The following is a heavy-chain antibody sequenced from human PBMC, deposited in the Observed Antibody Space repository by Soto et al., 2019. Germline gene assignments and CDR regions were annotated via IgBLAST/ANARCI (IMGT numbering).Heavy chain of an antibody. J-gene: IGHJ4*02. CDR3: AKWSYGVSV. V-gene: IGHV3-7*01. Sequence: GGSLRLSCAASGFTFSGSWMSWVRQAPGKGLEWVANIREDGSDKYYVDSVKGRFTISRDNAKNSLYLQMNSLRADDTAVYYCAKWSYGVSVWGQGTLVTVSS. CDR2: IREDGSDK. D-gene: IGHD1-26*01. CDR1: GFTFSGSW.